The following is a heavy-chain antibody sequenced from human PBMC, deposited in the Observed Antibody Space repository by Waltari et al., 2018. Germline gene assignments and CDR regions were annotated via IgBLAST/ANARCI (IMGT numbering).Heavy chain of an antibody. CDR2: INWNGDRA. V-gene: IGHV3-20*01. Sequence: EVQVVESGGRVVRPGGSLRLACVASGFTFDDYGMSWVRQPPGKGLEWVSSINWNGDRAGYTDSVKGRFTISRDNAKNSLYLEMNDLRAEDTALYHCARDPTVVPYYYMDVWGKGTTVTVSS. D-gene: IGHD2-15*01. J-gene: IGHJ6*03. CDR3: ARDPTVVPYYYMDV. CDR1: GFTFDDYG.